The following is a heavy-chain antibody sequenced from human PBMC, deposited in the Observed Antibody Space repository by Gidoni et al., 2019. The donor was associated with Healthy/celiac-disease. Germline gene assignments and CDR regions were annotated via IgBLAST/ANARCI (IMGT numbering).Heavy chain of an antibody. CDR2: ISWNSGSI. Sequence: EVQLVESGGGLVQPGRSLRLSCAASGFTFDDYAMHWVRQAPGKGLEWVSGISWNSGSIGYADSVKGRFTISRDNAKNSLYLQMNSLRAEDTALYYCAKDLGFLEWLSAFDYWGQGTLVTVSS. J-gene: IGHJ4*02. CDR1: GFTFDDYA. CDR3: AKDLGFLEWLSAFDY. D-gene: IGHD3-3*02. V-gene: IGHV3-9*01.